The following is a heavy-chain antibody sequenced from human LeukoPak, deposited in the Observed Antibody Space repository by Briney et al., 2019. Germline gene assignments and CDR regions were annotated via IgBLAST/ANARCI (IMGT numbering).Heavy chain of an antibody. D-gene: IGHD3/OR15-3a*01. Sequence: GGSLRLSCAASGFSFSSHWMSWVRQAPGKGLEWVANIKQDESEKNYVGSVKGRFTISRDNAKNSLYLQMNSLRAEDTAVYYCARDWTWNFDSWGQGTLVTVSS. CDR2: IKQDESEK. J-gene: IGHJ4*02. V-gene: IGHV3-7*05. CDR1: GFSFSSHW. CDR3: ARDWTWNFDS.